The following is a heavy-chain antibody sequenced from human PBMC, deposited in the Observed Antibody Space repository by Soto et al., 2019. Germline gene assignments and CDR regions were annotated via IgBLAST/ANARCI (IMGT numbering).Heavy chain of an antibody. J-gene: IGHJ4*02. V-gene: IGHV4-59*01. CDR1: GGSSNSFF. D-gene: IGHD4-17*01. CDR2: IYYSGNA. CDR3: ARGSDDFGDFDS. Sequence: SETLSLTCTVAGGSSNSFFWSWIRQPPGKGLECIGFIYYSGNATYNPSLKSRVTISVDTSKNQFSLTLTSVTAADTAVYYCARGSDDFGDFDSWGQGTLVTVSS.